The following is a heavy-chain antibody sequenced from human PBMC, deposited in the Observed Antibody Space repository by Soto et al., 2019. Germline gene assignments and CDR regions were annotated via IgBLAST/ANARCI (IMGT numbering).Heavy chain of an antibody. V-gene: IGHV4-38-2*02. D-gene: IGHD6-13*01. CDR3: ARDAAAAPVDY. CDR2: IYHSGST. J-gene: IGHJ4*02. CDR1: GYSISSGYY. Sequence: SETLSLTCAVSGYSISSGYYWGWIRQPPGKGLEWIGSIYHSGSTFYNPSLKSRVTITVDTSKNRFSLKLSSVTAADTAVYYCARDAAAAPVDYWGQGTLVTVSS.